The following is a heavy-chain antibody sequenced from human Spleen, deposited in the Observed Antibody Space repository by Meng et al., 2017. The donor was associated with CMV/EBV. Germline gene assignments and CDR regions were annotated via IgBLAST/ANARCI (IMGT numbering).Heavy chain of an antibody. J-gene: IGHJ4*02. CDR2: ISSSATTI. V-gene: IGHV3-48*04. CDR1: GFTFSSYA. CDR3: ARSAANNWNYANY. Sequence: GESLKISCAASGFTFSSYAMSWVRQAPGKGLEWVSHISSSATTIYYAHSVEGRFTISRDNAKNSLYLQMNSLRAEDTAVYYCARSAANNWNYANYWGQGTLVTVSS. D-gene: IGHD1-7*01.